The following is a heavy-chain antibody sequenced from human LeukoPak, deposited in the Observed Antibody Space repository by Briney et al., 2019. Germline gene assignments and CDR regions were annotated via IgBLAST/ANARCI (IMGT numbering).Heavy chain of an antibody. CDR1: GYTFTSYY. J-gene: IGHJ3*02. Sequence: ASVKVSCKASGYTFTSYYMHWVRQAPGQGLEWMGIINPSGGSTSYAQKFQGRVTMTRDMSTSTVYMELSSLRSEDAVVYYCARSLPRGEGHIVVVTAIPIDAFDIWGQGTMVTVSS. V-gene: IGHV1-46*01. D-gene: IGHD2-21*02. CDR3: ARSLPRGEGHIVVVTAIPIDAFDI. CDR2: INPSGGST.